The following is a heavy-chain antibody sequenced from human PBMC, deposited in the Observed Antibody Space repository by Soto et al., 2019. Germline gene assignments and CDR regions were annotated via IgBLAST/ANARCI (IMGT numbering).Heavy chain of an antibody. CDR3: VRDFLGSRIAAASPDMDV. V-gene: IGHV3-33*01. CDR1: GITFSSYG. J-gene: IGHJ6*03. CDR2: IWYDGTNK. Sequence: QVQLVESGGGVVQPGRSLRLSCAASGITFSSYGMHWVRQAPGKGLEWVAVIWYDGTNKYYADSVKGRFTISRDNSKNTLYVQMNSLRAEDTAVYYCVRDFLGSRIAAASPDMDVWGKGTTATVSS. D-gene: IGHD6-13*01.